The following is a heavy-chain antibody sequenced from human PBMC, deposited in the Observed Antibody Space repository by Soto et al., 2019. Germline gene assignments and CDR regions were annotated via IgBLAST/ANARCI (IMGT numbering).Heavy chain of an antibody. J-gene: IGHJ4*02. CDR1: GYTFISYY. CDR3: ARDHVGAALGY. V-gene: IGHV1-46*01. CDR2: INPSGGST. Sequence: ASLKVSCKASGYTFISYYMHWVRQAPGQGLEWMGIINPSGGSTSYAQKFQGRVTMTRDTSTSTVYMELSSLRSEDTAVYYCARDHVGAALGYWGQGTLVTVSS. D-gene: IGHD1-26*01.